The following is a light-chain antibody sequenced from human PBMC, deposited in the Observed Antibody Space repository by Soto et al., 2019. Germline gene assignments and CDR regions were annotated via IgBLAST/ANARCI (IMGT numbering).Light chain of an antibody. CDR1: QSVSSN. CDR2: GAS. J-gene: IGKJ4*01. CDR3: QQYNNWPPLT. Sequence: TVMTQSPATLSVSPGARVTLSCRASQSVSSNLAWYQQKPGQAPRLLIYGASTRATGLPARFSGSGSGTEFTLTISSLQSEDFALYYCQQYNNWPPLTFGGGTKVELK. V-gene: IGKV3-15*01.